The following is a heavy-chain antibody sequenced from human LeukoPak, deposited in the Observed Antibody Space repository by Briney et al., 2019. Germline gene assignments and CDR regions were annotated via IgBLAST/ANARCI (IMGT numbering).Heavy chain of an antibody. J-gene: IGHJ1*01. V-gene: IGHV3-30*18. Sequence: PGRSLRLSCAASGFTFSSYGMHWVRQAPGKGLEWVAVISYDGSNKYYADSVKGRFTISRDNSKNTLYLQMNSLRAEDTAVYYCANGGYYYDSSGYPNFQHWGQGTLVTVSS. D-gene: IGHD3-22*01. CDR3: ANGGYYYDSSGYPNFQH. CDR1: GFTFSSYG. CDR2: ISYDGSNK.